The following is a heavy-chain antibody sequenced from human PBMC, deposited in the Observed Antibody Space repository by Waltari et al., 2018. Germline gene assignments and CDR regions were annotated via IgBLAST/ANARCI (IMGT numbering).Heavy chain of an antibody. J-gene: IGHJ3*02. Sequence: EVQLVESGGGLVQPGGSMRLSGAASGFTFSRYWMRWVRQAPGKGREWVANIKQDGSEIYYVDSVKGRFTISRDNAKNSLYLQMNSLTTEDTAVYYCAGGGGFLCDIWGQGTLVTVSS. CDR3: AGGGGFLCDI. V-gene: IGHV3-7*01. CDR2: IKQDGSEI. D-gene: IGHD3-3*01. CDR1: GFTFSRYW.